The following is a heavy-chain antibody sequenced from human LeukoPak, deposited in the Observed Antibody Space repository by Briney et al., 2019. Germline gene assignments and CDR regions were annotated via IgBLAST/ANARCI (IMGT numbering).Heavy chain of an antibody. D-gene: IGHD5-12*01. CDR1: GFTFSSYS. CDR2: IGSSISYI. J-gene: IGHJ4*02. CDR3: ARGLGGYDQFFDY. V-gene: IGHV3-21*01. Sequence: GGSLRLSCGASGFTFSSYSMNWVRQAPGKGLQWVSFIGSSISYIYYADSVKGRFTISRDNAKNSLYLQMNSLRAEDTAAYYCARGLGGYDQFFDYWGQGTLVTVSS.